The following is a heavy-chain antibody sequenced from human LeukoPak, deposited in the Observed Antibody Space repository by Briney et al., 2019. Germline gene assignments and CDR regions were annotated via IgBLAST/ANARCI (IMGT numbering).Heavy chain of an antibody. CDR2: ISGSGGST. CDR3: AKSNPTYYDILTGLFDY. J-gene: IGHJ4*02. CDR1: GFTFSSYA. D-gene: IGHD3-9*01. Sequence: GGSLRLSCAASGFTFSSYAMSWVRQAPGKGLEWVSAISGSGGSTYYADSVKGRFTISRDNSKNTLYLRMNSLRAEDTAVYYCAKSNPTYYDILTGLFDYWGQGTLVTVSS. V-gene: IGHV3-23*01.